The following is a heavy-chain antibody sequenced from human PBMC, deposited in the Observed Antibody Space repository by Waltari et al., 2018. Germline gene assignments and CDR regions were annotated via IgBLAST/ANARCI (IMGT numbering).Heavy chain of an antibody. J-gene: IGHJ6*02. D-gene: IGHD3-22*01. CDR2: IDWDDDK. Sequence: QVTLRESGPALVRPTQTLTLTCTFSGFSLSGSQMCVSWIRQPPGKALEWLARIDWDDDKYDSPSLPTRLTISKDTSKNQVVLTMTDMGLVDTATYYCVRENRVTRIRGSMDVWGQGAMVTVSS. CDR3: VRENRVTRIRGSMDV. V-gene: IGHV2-70*15. CDR1: GFSLSGSQMC.